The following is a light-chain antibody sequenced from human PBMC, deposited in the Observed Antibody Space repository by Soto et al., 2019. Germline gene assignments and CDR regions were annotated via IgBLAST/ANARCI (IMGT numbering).Light chain of an antibody. CDR3: QHYNSYPWT. CDR1: QSISNY. J-gene: IGKJ1*01. V-gene: IGKV1-39*01. Sequence: DIQMTQSPSSLSASVGDRVTITCRASQSISNYLNWYQQKPGKAPKLLIYAASSLQSGVPSRFSGSGSGTDFTLTISSLQPEDFATYYCQHYNSYPWTFGQGTKVDIK. CDR2: AAS.